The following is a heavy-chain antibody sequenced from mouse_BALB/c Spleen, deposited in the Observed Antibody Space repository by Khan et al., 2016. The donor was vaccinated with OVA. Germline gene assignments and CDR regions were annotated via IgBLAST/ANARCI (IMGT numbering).Heavy chain of an antibody. Sequence: VQLQESGPGLVQPSQSLSITCTVSGFSLTSYGVHWVRQSLGKGLVWLGVIWSGGSTDYNAAFISRLSISKDNSKSQVFFKMNSLQANDTAIYYCARNFYYYGSRNAMDYWGQGTSVTVSS. CDR2: IWSGGST. J-gene: IGHJ4*01. CDR3: ARNFYYYGSRNAMDY. CDR1: GFSLTSYG. V-gene: IGHV2-2*02. D-gene: IGHD1-1*01.